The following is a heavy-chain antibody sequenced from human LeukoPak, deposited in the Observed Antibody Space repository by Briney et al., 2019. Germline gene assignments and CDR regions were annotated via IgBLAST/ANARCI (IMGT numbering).Heavy chain of an antibody. V-gene: IGHV1-69*13. Sequence: SVKVSCKASGGTFSSYAISWVRQAPGQGLEWMEGIIPIFGTANYAQKFQGRVTITADESTSTAYMELSSLRSEDTAVYYCARDLLAARPVGWFDPWGQGTLVTVSS. CDR2: IIPIFGTA. D-gene: IGHD6-6*01. CDR1: GGTFSSYA. J-gene: IGHJ5*02. CDR3: ARDLLAARPVGWFDP.